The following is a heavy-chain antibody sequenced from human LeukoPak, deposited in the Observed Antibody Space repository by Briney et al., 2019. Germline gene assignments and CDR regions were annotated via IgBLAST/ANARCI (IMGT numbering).Heavy chain of an antibody. Sequence: ASVKVSCKVSGYTLTEISMHWVRQAPGKGLEWMGGFDPEDGETIYAQKFQGRVTMTEDTSTDTAHMELSSLRSEDTAVYYCATPPFWSGYSLGVWGQGTTVTVSS. J-gene: IGHJ6*02. CDR2: FDPEDGET. V-gene: IGHV1-24*01. CDR3: ATPPFWSGYSLGV. CDR1: GYTLTEIS. D-gene: IGHD3-3*01.